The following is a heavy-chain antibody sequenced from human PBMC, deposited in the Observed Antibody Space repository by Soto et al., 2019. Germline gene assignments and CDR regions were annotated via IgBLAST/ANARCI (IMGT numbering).Heavy chain of an antibody. J-gene: IGHJ4*02. CDR2: IWYDGGNK. CDR3: ARELERVFDY. V-gene: IGHV3-30*04. CDR1: GFTFSSYA. D-gene: IGHD1-1*01. Sequence: QVQLVESGGGVVQHGRSLRLSCAASGFTFSSYAMHWVRQAPGKGLEWVAVIWYDGGNKYYADSVKGRFTISRDNSKNTLYLQMNSLRIEDTAVYYCARELERVFDYWGQGALVTVSS.